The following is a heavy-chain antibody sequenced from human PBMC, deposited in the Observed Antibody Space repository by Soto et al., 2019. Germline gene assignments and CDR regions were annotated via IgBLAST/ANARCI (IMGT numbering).Heavy chain of an antibody. CDR3: SRDITFTSVY. J-gene: IGHJ4*02. D-gene: IGHD1-20*01. CDR2: INNDGSDT. CDR1: GFIFSSYW. Sequence: GGSLRLSCAASGFIFSSYWMHWVRQAPGKGLVWVSRINNDGSDTTYADSVKGRFTVSRDNTRNTLYLEMKSLRAEDTAVYYCSRDITFTSVYWGQGTLVTVSS. V-gene: IGHV3-74*01.